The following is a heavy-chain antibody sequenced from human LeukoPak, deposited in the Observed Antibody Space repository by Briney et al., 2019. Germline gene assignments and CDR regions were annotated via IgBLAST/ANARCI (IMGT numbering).Heavy chain of an antibody. D-gene: IGHD4-17*01. V-gene: IGHV4-34*01. CDR3: ARGSVTPVAYYMDV. CDR1: GGSFSGYY. CDR2: INHSGST. Sequence: SETLSLTCAVHGGSFSGYYWSWIRQPPGKGLEWIGEINHSGSTNYNPSLKSRVTISVDTSKNQFSLKLSSVTAADTAVYYCARGSVTPVAYYMDVWGKGTTVTVSS. J-gene: IGHJ6*03.